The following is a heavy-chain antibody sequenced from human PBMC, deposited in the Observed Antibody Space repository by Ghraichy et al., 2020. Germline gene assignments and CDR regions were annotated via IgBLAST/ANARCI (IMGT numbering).Heavy chain of an antibody. V-gene: IGHV4-39*01. CDR3: ARHVEDSGSQHGEYYFDY. CDR1: GGSISSSSYY. CDR2: IYYSGST. J-gene: IGHJ4*02. Sequence: SETLSLTCTVSGGSISSSSYYWGWIRQPPGKGLEWIGSIYYSGSTYYNPSLKSRVTISVDTSKNQFSLKLSSVTAADTAVYYCARHVEDSGSQHGEYYFDYWGQGTLVTVSS. D-gene: IGHD1-26*01.